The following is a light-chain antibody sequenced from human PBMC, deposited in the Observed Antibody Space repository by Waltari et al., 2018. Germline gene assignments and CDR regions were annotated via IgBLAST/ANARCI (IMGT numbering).Light chain of an antibody. CDR3: QAWDSNTLF. J-gene: IGLJ2*01. CDR2: QDP. Sequence: SYELTQPPSVSVSPGQTATITCPGDKLGDKYTCWYQQRPGPSPVLLIYQDPKRPSGIPERFSGSNSGNTATLTISGTQAMDEGDYFCQAWDSNTLFFGGRTKLTVL. V-gene: IGLV3-1*01. CDR1: KLGDKY.